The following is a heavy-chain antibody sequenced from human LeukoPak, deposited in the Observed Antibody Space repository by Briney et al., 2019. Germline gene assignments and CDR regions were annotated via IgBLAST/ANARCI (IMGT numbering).Heavy chain of an antibody. J-gene: IGHJ4*02. CDR2: IIPSFGTA. D-gene: IGHD3-16*01. CDR3: ASGYYDDVWGSSPLDY. Sequence: ASVKLSCKASGCTFSSYAMSWVRQAPGQGLEWMGGIIPSFGTANYAQKLQGRVTITADKSTSTAYMELSSLRSEDTAVYYCASGYYDDVWGSSPLDYWGRETLSPSPQ. CDR1: GCTFSSYA. V-gene: IGHV1-69*06.